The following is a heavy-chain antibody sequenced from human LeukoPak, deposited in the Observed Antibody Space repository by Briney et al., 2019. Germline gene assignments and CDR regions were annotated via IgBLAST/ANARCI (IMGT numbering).Heavy chain of an antibody. CDR3: ARVGGRGKSFDY. Sequence: ASVKASCKASGNTFTGYYMHWVRQAPGQGLEWMGWINPNSGGTNYAQKFQGRVTMTRDTSISTAYMELSRLRSDDTAVYYCARVGGRGKSFDYWGQGTLVTVSS. J-gene: IGHJ4*02. D-gene: IGHD3-16*01. CDR2: INPNSGGT. V-gene: IGHV1-2*02. CDR1: GNTFTGYY.